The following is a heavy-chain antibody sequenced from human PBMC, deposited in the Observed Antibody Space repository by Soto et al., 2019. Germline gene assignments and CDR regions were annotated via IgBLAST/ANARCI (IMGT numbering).Heavy chain of an antibody. V-gene: IGHV3-53*01. J-gene: IGHJ4*01. D-gene: IGHD2-21*01. CDR3: VSRIPSWVFDY. CDR1: GLSVSDNY. CDR2: MYAGGDT. Sequence: PGGSLRLSCGASGLSVSDNYMGWVRQAPGRGLEWVSVMYAGGDTHYADSVKGRFTISRDKSENTLYLQMNSLRDEDTGVYFCVSRIPSWVFDYWGLGTLVTVPQ.